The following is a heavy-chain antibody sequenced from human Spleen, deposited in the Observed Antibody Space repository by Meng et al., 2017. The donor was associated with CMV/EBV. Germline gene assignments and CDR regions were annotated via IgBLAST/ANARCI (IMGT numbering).Heavy chain of an antibody. D-gene: IGHD3-22*01. CDR2: ISYDGSKI. CDR3: ARDLGYYDSSAYTFDY. Sequence: GESLKISCAASGFTFSSYEMNWVRQTPGKGLEWVAGISYDGSKIYYGDSVKGRFTISRDNSKNTLYLQMNSLRPEDTAMYYCARDLGYYDSSAYTFDYWGQGTVVTVSS. J-gene: IGHJ4*02. V-gene: IGHV3-30*04. CDR1: GFTFSSYE.